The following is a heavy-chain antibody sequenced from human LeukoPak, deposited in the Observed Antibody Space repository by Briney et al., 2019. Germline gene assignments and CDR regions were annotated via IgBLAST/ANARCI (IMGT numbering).Heavy chain of an antibody. CDR2: VSTNDGNT. CDR3: ARDYYDSSGYYYPPDY. J-gene: IGHJ4*02. Sequence: ASVRVSCKASGYTFTNYHIAWVRQAPGQGLEWMGWVSTNDGNTVYAQKLQGRVTMTTDTSTSTAYMELRSLRSDDTAVYYCARDYYDSSGYYYPPDYWGQGTLVTVSS. CDR1: GYTFTNYH. V-gene: IGHV1-18*01. D-gene: IGHD3-22*01.